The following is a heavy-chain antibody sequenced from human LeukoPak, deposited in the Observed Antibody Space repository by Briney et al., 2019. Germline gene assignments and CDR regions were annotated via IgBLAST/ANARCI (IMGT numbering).Heavy chain of an antibody. V-gene: IGHV3-7*03. Sequence: PGGSLRLSCAASGFTFISYWMSWVRQAPGKGLEWVANIKQDGSEKYYVDSVRGRFTISRDSARNSLYLQMSSLRAEDTAVYYCAKGVHLGIVGVSGDYWGQGTLVTVSS. CDR3: AKGVHLGIVGVSGDY. D-gene: IGHD1-26*01. CDR1: GFTFISYW. CDR2: IKQDGSEK. J-gene: IGHJ4*02.